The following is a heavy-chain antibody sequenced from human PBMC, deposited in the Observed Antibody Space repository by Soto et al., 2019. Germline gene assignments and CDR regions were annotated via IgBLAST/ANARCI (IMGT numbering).Heavy chain of an antibody. CDR3: ARRYGSSFDI. J-gene: IGHJ3*02. CDR1: GGSISNYY. Sequence: QVQLQESGPGLVKPSETLSLTCTVSGGSISNYYWSWIRQPPGKGLEWIGYIYYSGSPNYNPSLKSRVTISVDTSKNQFSLKLSSVPAADTAVYYCARRYGSSFDIWGQGTMVTVSS. CDR2: IYYSGSP. V-gene: IGHV4-59*01. D-gene: IGHD6-19*01.